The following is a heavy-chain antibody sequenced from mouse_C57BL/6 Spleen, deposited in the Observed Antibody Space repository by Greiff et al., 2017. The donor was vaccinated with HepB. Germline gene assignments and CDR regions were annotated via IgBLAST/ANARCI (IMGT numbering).Heavy chain of an antibody. Sequence: EVKLMESGGGLVQPGGSLSLSCAASGFTFTDYYMSWVRQPPGKALEWLGFIRNKANGYTTEYSASEKGRFTISRDNSPSILYLQMNALRAEDSATYYCARSLSNYVFAYWGQGTLVTVSA. CDR2: IRNKANGYTT. J-gene: IGHJ3*01. V-gene: IGHV7-3*01. CDR1: GFTFTDYY. CDR3: ARSLSNYVFAY. D-gene: IGHD2-5*01.